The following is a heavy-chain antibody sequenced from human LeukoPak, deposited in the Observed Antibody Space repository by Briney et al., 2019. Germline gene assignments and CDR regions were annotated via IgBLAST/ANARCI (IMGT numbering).Heavy chain of an antibody. D-gene: IGHD2-2*01. J-gene: IGHJ3*02. Sequence: GGSLRLSCAASGFTFRSYAMSWVRQAPGKGLEWVSAISGSGGSPYYADSVKGRFTISRDNSKNTLYLQMNSLRAEDTAVYYCARVVPASYAFDIWGQGTMVTVSS. CDR1: GFTFRSYA. CDR3: ARVVPASYAFDI. CDR2: ISGSGGSP. V-gene: IGHV3-23*01.